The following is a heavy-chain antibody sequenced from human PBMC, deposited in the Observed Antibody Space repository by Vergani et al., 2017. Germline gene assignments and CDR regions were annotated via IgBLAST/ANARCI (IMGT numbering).Heavy chain of an antibody. CDR1: GGSISSGGYS. J-gene: IGHJ6*02. V-gene: IGHV4-30-2*01. D-gene: IGHD1-1*01. CDR3: ARGRRMPYYYYYGMDV. Sequence: QLQLQESGSGLVKPSQTLSLTCAVSGGSISSGGYSWSWIRQPPGKGLEWIGYIYHSGSTYYNPSLKSRVTISVDRSKNQFSLKLSSVTAADTAVYYCARGRRMPYYYYYGMDVWGQGTTVTVSS. CDR2: IYHSGST.